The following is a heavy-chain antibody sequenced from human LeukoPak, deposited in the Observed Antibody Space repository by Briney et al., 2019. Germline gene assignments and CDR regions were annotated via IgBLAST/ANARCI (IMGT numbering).Heavy chain of an antibody. Sequence: GSSVKVSCKASGGTFSSYAISWVRLAPGQGLEWMGGIIPIFGTANYAQKFQGRVTITADTSTSTAYMELSSLRSEDTAVYYCARDRGTYYGLSYFDYWGQGTLVTVSS. V-gene: IGHV1-69*06. CDR1: GGTFSSYA. D-gene: IGHD1-26*01. CDR3: ARDRGTYYGLSYFDY. CDR2: IIPIFGTA. J-gene: IGHJ4*02.